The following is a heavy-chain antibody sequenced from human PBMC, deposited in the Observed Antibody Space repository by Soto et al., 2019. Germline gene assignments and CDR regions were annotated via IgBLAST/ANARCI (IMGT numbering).Heavy chain of an antibody. D-gene: IGHD2-15*01. CDR3: ARDRVQMVDGLDV. J-gene: IGHJ6*02. Sequence: QVQLVESGGGVVQPGRSLRLSCAASGFTFSNNGMHWVRQAPGKGVEWVGVIWYDGINKYYADSVKGRFIISRDNSKNTVYLQMNSLRAEDTAVYYCARDRVQMVDGLDVWGQGTTVTVSS. CDR1: GFTFSNNG. V-gene: IGHV3-33*01. CDR2: IWYDGINK.